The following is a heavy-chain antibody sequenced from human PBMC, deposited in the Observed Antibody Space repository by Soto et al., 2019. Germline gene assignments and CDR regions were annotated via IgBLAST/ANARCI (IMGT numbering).Heavy chain of an antibody. CDR3: ARDGGYYYDSEANPFDI. CDR2: IWYDGSNK. D-gene: IGHD3-22*01. Sequence: QVQLVESGGGVVQPGRSLRLSCAASGFTFSSYGMHWVRQAPGKGLEWVAVIWYDGSNKYYADSVKGRFTISRDNSKNTLYLQMNSLRAEDTAVYYCARDGGYYYDSEANPFDIWGQGTMVTVSS. J-gene: IGHJ3*02. V-gene: IGHV3-33*01. CDR1: GFTFSSYG.